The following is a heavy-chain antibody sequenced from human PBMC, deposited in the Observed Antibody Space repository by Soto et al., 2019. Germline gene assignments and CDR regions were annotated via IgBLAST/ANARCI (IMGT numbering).Heavy chain of an antibody. Sequence: EVQLLESGGDLVQPGGSLRLSCAASGFSFSSYAMVWVRQAPGKGLEWVSVISGRGGSSYFADSVKGRFTISRDNSKNVLSLEMNSLRVEYTAKYFCAKGSIEYSASIDYWGQGTLVLVSS. J-gene: IGHJ4*02. CDR1: GFSFSSYA. V-gene: IGHV3-23*01. CDR3: AKGSIEYSASIDY. CDR2: ISGRGGSS. D-gene: IGHD5-12*01.